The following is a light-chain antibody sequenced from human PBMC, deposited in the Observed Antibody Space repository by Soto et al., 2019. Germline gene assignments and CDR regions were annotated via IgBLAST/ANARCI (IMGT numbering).Light chain of an antibody. CDR1: NSDVGTYNY. CDR3: CSYAGRYLYV. V-gene: IGLV2-11*01. Sequence: QSALTQPRSVSGSPGQSVTISCTGTNSDVGTYNYVSWYQQHPGKAPKLLIYDVTKRPSGVPDRFSGSKSGNTASLTISGLQADDEADYYCCSYAGRYLYVFGTGTKLTVL. J-gene: IGLJ1*01. CDR2: DVT.